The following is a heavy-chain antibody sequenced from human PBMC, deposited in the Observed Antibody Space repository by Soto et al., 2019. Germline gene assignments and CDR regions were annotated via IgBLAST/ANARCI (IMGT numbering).Heavy chain of an antibody. CDR3: ARVWGRITMVRGVILTPDAFDI. V-gene: IGHV1-18*01. J-gene: IGHJ3*02. Sequence: ASVKVSCKASGYTFTSYGISWVRQAPGQGLEWMGWISAYNGNTNYAQKLQGRVTMTTDTSTSTAYMELGSLRSDDTAVYYCARVWGRITMVRGVILTPDAFDIWGQGTMVTVSS. CDR2: ISAYNGNT. CDR1: GYTFTSYG. D-gene: IGHD3-10*01.